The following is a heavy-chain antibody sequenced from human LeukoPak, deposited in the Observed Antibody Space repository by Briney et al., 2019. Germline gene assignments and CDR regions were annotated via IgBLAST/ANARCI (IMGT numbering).Heavy chain of an antibody. CDR3: ARALVPAAKGYYMDV. J-gene: IGHJ6*03. CDR1: GFTFDDYA. D-gene: IGHD2-2*01. CDR2: ISGAGGSR. Sequence: PGRSLRLSCAASGFTFDDYAMHWVRQAPGKGLEWVSVISGAGGSRYYADSFRGRYTISRDNSKNTLYLQMNSLRAEDTAVYYCARALVPAAKGYYMDVWGKGTTVTVSS. V-gene: IGHV3-NL1*01.